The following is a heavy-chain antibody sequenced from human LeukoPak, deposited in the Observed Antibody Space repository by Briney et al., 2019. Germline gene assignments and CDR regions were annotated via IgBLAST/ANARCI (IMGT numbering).Heavy chain of an antibody. Sequence: SETLSLTCTVPGGSISSYFWSWIRQPAGKGLEWIGRIYTSGNTNYNPSLKSRVTISVDTSKNQFSLKLSSVTAADTAVYYCAREEIRSWFDPWGQGTLVTVSS. CDR3: AREEIRSWFDP. V-gene: IGHV4-4*07. D-gene: IGHD5-24*01. J-gene: IGHJ5*02. CDR1: GGSISSYF. CDR2: IYTSGNT.